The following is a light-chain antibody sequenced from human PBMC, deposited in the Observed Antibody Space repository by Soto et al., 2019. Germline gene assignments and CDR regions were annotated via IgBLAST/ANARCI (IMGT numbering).Light chain of an antibody. Sequence: EIVLTQSPATLSSFPGDRVTLSCRASQSVRSHLVWYQQKPGQAPRLLIYEASNRATGIPARFSGSGSGTDFTLTISSLEPEDFAVYYCQQRSDWPITFCQATRLEIK. CDR2: EAS. J-gene: IGKJ5*01. CDR1: QSVRSH. V-gene: IGKV3-11*01. CDR3: QQRSDWPIT.